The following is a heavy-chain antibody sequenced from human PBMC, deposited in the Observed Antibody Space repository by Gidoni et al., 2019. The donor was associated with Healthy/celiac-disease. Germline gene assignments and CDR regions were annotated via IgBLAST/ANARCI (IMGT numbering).Heavy chain of an antibody. V-gene: IGHV1-46*01. CDR2: INPSGGST. J-gene: IGHJ6*02. CDR1: GYTFTSYY. D-gene: IGHD1-26*01. CDR3: ARDIKWELPTGKYYYYYYGMDV. Sequence: QVQLVQSGAEVKKPGASVKVSCKASGYTFTSYYMHWVRQAPGQGLEWMGIINPSGGSTIYAQKFQGRVTMTRDTSTSTVYMELSSRRSEDTAVYYWARDIKWELPTGKYYYYYYGMDVWGQGTTVTVSS.